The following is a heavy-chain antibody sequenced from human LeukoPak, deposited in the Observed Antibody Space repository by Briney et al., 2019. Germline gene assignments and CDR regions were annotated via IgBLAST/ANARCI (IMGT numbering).Heavy chain of an antibody. D-gene: IGHD1-26*01. Sequence: KPSQTLSLTCTVSGGSISSGSYYWSWIRQPAGKGLEWIGRIYTSGSTNYNPSLKSRVTISVDTSKNQFSLKLSSVTAADTAVYYCARHPRGRIVGATTLAFDIWGQGTMVTVSS. J-gene: IGHJ3*02. CDR3: ARHPRGRIVGATTLAFDI. CDR1: GGSISSGSYY. V-gene: IGHV4-61*02. CDR2: IYTSGST.